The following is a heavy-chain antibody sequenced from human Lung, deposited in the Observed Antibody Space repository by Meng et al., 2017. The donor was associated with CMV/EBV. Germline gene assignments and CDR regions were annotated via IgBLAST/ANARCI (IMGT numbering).Heavy chain of an antibody. J-gene: IGHJ6*02. V-gene: IGHV2-26*01. CDR3: ARTGIAVAGTYYSYGMHV. CDR2: IFPNDEK. D-gene: IGHD6-19*01. Sequence: SGXXLAXLTETFTLTCTVPRLSLSNARMGVSWIRQPPGKALEWLAHIFPNDEKSYSTSLKRTLIIAKDTSKTQVVLTMTNMDPVDTATYYCARTGIAVAGTYYSYGMHVWXQGTTVTVSS. CDR1: RLSLSNARMG.